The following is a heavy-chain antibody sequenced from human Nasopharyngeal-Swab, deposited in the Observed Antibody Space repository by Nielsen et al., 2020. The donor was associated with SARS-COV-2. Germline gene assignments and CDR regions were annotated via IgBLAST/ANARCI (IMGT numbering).Heavy chain of an antibody. Sequence: GGSLRLSCAASGFIFDDYAMHWVRQAPGKGLEWVSSISWNSGTTDYGASVKGRFTISRDNAENSVYLQMNSLRPEDTAFYYCAKETGTVPVAFDIWGQGTVVTVSS. D-gene: IGHD1-7*01. V-gene: IGHV3-9*01. CDR1: GFIFDDYA. CDR2: ISWNSGTT. CDR3: AKETGTVPVAFDI. J-gene: IGHJ3*02.